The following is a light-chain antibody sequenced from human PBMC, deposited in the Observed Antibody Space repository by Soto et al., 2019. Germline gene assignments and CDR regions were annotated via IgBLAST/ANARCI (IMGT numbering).Light chain of an antibody. CDR3: HQRQSWPRT. CDR1: QYINTR. V-gene: IGKV3-11*01. CDR2: QTS. Sequence: EIVLTQSPATLSSFPGDRVTLSCRASQYINTRLAWYQHRPGPAPRLLIYQTSIRAAGIPARFSASGSGTDFTLTISDVQPEDFALYYFHQRQSWPRTFVQGTKVDI. J-gene: IGKJ1*01.